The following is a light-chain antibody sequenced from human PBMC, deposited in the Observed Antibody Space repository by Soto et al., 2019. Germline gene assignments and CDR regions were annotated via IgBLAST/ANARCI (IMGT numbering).Light chain of an antibody. V-gene: IGKV3-11*01. CDR1: QSVSSY. J-gene: IGKJ5*01. Sequence: EIVLTQSPATLSLSPGEIATLSCRASQSVSSYLAWYQQKPGQAPRLLIYDADTRATGIPDRFSGSGSGTDFTLTISSLEPEDFAVYYCQQRSNWPLITFGQGTRLEIK. CDR2: DAD. CDR3: QQRSNWPLIT.